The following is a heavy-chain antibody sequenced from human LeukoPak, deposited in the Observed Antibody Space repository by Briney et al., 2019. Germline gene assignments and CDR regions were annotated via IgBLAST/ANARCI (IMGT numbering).Heavy chain of an antibody. D-gene: IGHD2-21*02. CDR1: GDTIKYNG. CDR2: IIPVFRRP. J-gene: IGHJ5*02. V-gene: IGHV1-69*05. Sequence: ASVKVSCEASGDTIKYNGISWLRQAPGQGLEWMGGIIPVFRRPKYAQKFQDRVTITTDESSRTVYMELRSLRSEDTAAYYCARGKCSGDCYIFSWFDPWGPGTLVTVSS. CDR3: ARGKCSGDCYIFSWFDP.